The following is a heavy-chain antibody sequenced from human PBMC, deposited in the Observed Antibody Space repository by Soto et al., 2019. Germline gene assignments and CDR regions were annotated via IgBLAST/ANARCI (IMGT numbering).Heavy chain of an antibody. CDR3: ARQGITGSYYDAFDI. CDR2: IKYSGTT. V-gene: IGHV4-39*01. CDR1: GGSISSSRCH. J-gene: IGHJ3*02. D-gene: IGHD1-26*01. Sequence: RSLTCTVSGGSISSSRCHWGWIRQPPGKGLEWIASIKYSGTTFYNPSLKSRVTLPVDTSMNQFALKLSSVTAAETAVYYCARQGITGSYYDAFDIGGKGTRVTVS.